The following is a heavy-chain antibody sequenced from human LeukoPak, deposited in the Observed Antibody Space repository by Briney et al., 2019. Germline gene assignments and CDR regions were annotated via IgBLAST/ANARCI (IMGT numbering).Heavy chain of an antibody. J-gene: IGHJ3*01. Sequence: GGSLRLSCAASGFTFSSYSMNWVRQAPGKGLEWVCNINWNGGSTSYADSLKGRLTISRDNAKSSLYLQMNSLRAEDTAMYFCARRMPGDAFDVWGQGTMVTVSS. V-gene: IGHV3-20*04. CDR3: ARRMPGDAFDV. D-gene: IGHD2-2*01. CDR2: INWNGGST. CDR1: GFTFSSYS.